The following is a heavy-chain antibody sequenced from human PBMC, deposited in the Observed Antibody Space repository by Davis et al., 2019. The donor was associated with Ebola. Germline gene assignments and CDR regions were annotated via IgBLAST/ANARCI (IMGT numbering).Heavy chain of an antibody. V-gene: IGHV1-8*01. D-gene: IGHD2-21*01. Sequence: ASVKVSCKASGYTFTGYDINWVRQATGRGLEWMGWMNPNSGNTGYAQKFQGRVTMTRENSMSTAYMELRSLRSEDTAVYFCARGGVAYSDLDYWGQGTLVAVSS. CDR2: MNPNSGNT. CDR3: ARGGVAYSDLDY. J-gene: IGHJ4*02. CDR1: GYTFTGYD.